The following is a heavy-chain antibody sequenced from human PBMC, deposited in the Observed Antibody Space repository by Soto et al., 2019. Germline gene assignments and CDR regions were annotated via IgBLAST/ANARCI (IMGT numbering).Heavy chain of an antibody. J-gene: IGHJ6*02. Sequence: QVQLVQSGAEVKKPGSSVKVSCKASGGTFSSYAISWVRQAPGQGLEWMGGIIPIFGTANYAQKFQGRVTITADESTSTAYMELSSLRSEDTAVYYCARDRRSISWNPGHDYGMDVWGQGTTFTVSS. V-gene: IGHV1-69*01. CDR3: ARDRRSISWNPGHDYGMDV. D-gene: IGHD6-13*01. CDR1: GGTFSSYA. CDR2: IIPIFGTA.